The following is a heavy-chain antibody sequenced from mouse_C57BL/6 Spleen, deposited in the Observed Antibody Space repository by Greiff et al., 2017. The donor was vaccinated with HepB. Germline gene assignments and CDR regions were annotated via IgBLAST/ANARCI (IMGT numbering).Heavy chain of an antibody. CDR2: IYPGDGDT. CDR3: TRKGDTTVVGYAMDY. V-gene: IGHV1-80*01. CDR1: GYAFSSYW. Sequence: QVQLQQSGAELVKPGASVKISCKASGYAFSSYWMNWVKQRPGKGLEWIGQIYPGDGDTNYNGKFKGKATLTADKSSSTAYMQLSSLTSEDSAVYFCTRKGDTTVVGYAMDYWGQGTSVTVSS. D-gene: IGHD1-1*01. J-gene: IGHJ4*01.